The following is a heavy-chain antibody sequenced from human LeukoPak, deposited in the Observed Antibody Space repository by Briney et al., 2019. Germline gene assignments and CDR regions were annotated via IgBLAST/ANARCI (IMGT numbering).Heavy chain of an antibody. CDR3: AGQGRYFDWLFYDAFDI. CDR1: GGSISSYY. J-gene: IGHJ3*02. V-gene: IGHV4-59*08. Sequence: SETLSLTCTVSGGSISSYYWSWIRQPPGKGLEWIGYIYYSGSTNYNPSLKSRVTISVDTSKNQFSLKLSSVTAADTAVYYCAGQGRYFDWLFYDAFDIWGQGTMVTVSS. D-gene: IGHD3-9*01. CDR2: IYYSGST.